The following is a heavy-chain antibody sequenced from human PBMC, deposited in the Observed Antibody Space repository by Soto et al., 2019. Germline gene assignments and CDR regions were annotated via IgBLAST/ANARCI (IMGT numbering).Heavy chain of an antibody. CDR3: AKDGDFYHQTNFDH. CDR1: GFPFSSCA. CDR2: ISGSGGRT. Sequence: GGSLRLSCAASGFPFSSCAMSWVRQAPGKGLEWVSAISGSGGRTYYADSVKGRFTISRDNSKNTLYLQMHSLRAEDTAVYYCAKDGDFYHQTNFDHWGQGTLVTVSS. D-gene: IGHD3-3*01. J-gene: IGHJ4*02. V-gene: IGHV3-23*01.